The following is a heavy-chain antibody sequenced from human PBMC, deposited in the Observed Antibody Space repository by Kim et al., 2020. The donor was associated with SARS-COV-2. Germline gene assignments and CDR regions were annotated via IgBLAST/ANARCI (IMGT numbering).Heavy chain of an antibody. Sequence: GGSLRLSCAASGFTFSSYGMHWVRQAPGKGLEWVAVISYDGSNKYYADSVKGRFTIPRDNSKNTLYLQMNSLRAEDTAVYYCAKDAYYDFWSGSGVRDP. V-gene: IGHV3-30*18. D-gene: IGHD3-3*01. J-gene: IGHJ5*02. CDR1: GFTFSSYG. CDR3: AKDAYYDFWSGSGVRDP. CDR2: ISYDGSNK.